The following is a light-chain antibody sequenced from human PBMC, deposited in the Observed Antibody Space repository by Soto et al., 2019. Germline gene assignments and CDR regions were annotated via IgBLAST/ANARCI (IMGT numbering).Light chain of an antibody. CDR2: AAS. CDR1: QGISSY. Sequence: AIRMTQSPSSFSASTGDRVTITCRASQGISSYLAWYQQKPGKAPKLLIYAASTLQSGVPSRFSGSGSGTDFTLTISCLQSEAFATYYCQQYYSYPFTFGQRTKLEIK. J-gene: IGKJ2*01. V-gene: IGKV1-8*01. CDR3: QQYYSYPFT.